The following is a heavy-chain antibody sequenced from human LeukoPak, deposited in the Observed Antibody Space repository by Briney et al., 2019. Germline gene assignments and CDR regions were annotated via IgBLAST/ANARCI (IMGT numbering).Heavy chain of an antibody. D-gene: IGHD2-2*01. CDR2: ISGNSGNT. Sequence: ASVKVSCKCSGYSFISYGINWVRQAPGQGLEWMGWISGNSGNTKYADKFQGRVTMTPDTSTETVYMELRSLRSDDTAVYYCARSGFTVVPIANYHDGMDVWGHGTTVTVSS. V-gene: IGHV1-18*01. CDR3: ARSGFTVVPIANYHDGMDV. J-gene: IGHJ6*02. CDR1: GYSFISYG.